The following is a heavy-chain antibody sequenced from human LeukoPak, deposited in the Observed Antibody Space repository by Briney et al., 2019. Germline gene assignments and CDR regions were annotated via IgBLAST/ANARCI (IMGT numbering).Heavy chain of an antibody. V-gene: IGHV4-34*01. J-gene: IGHJ5*02. CDR3: ARGWTSSGWYAAPSFDP. CDR2: INHSGST. D-gene: IGHD6-19*01. Sequence: GSLRLSCPTSGFSFRNYWMGWVRQPLGKGLEWIGEINHSGSTNYNPSLKSRVTISVDTSKNQFSLKLSSVTAADTAVYYCARGWTSSGWYAAPSFDPWGQGTLVTVSS. CDR1: GFSFRNYW.